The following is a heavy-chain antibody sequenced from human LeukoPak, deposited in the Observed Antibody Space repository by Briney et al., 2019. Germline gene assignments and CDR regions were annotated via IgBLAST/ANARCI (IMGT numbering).Heavy chain of an antibody. V-gene: IGHV3-11*06. D-gene: IGHD2-2*02. Sequence: GGSLRLSCAASGFRFSDYYMSWIRQAPGKGLEWVSYISSRSSYRNYADSVKGRFTISRDNAKNSLYLQMNSLRAEDTAVYYCARGEYCSSTSCYTLDYWGQGTLVTVSS. CDR3: ARGEYCSSTSCYTLDY. J-gene: IGHJ4*02. CDR2: ISSRSSYR. CDR1: GFRFSDYY.